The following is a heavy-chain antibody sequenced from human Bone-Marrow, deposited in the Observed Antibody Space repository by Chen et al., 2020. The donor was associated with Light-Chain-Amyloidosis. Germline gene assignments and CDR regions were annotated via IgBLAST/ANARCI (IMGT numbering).Heavy chain of an antibody. CDR2: IYSSGST. D-gene: IGHD3-3*01. CDR3: ASDMGVALEGYYHGVDV. V-gene: IGHV4-30-4*01. Sequence: QVQLQESGPGLVKPSQTLSLTCTVSGFSINSGDYYWSWIRHSPGKGLESIGYIYSSGSTYSNPSLKSRVTMSLDTSKNLFSLKLTPLTAADTAVYYWASDMGVALEGYYHGVDVWGQGTSVTVSS. J-gene: IGHJ6*02. CDR1: GFSINSGDYY.